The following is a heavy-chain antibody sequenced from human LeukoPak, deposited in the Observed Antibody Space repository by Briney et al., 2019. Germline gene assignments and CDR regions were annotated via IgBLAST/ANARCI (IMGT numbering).Heavy chain of an antibody. J-gene: IGHJ4*02. V-gene: IGHV4-30-4*08. CDR1: GGSISSGAYY. CDR2: IYYSGST. CDR3: ASLDSSGYYFLDY. Sequence: ESSETLSLTCTVSGGSISSGAYYWSWIRQPPGKGLEWIGYIYYSGSTYYNPSLKSRVTISVDTSKNQFSLKLSSVTAADTAVYYCASLDSSGYYFLDYWGQGTLVTVSS. D-gene: IGHD3-22*01.